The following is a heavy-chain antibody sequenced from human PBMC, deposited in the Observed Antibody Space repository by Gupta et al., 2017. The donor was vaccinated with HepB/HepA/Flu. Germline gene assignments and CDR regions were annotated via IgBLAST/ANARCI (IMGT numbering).Heavy chain of an antibody. CDR2: IYYSGST. V-gene: IGHV4-39*01. D-gene: IGHD6-6*01. Sequence: GKGPEWIGSIYYSGSTYYNPSLKSRVTISVDTSKNQFSLKLSSVTAADTAVYYCARHSSSYYDYWGQGTLVTVSS. J-gene: IGHJ4*02. CDR3: ARHSSSYYDY.